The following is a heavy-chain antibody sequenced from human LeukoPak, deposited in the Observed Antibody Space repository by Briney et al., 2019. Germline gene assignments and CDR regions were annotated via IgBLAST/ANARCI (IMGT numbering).Heavy chain of an antibody. Sequence: ETLSLTCTVSGDSISSYYWSWIRQPPGKGLEWVSGISGSDGSTYYADSVKGQFTISRDNSKNTVYLQMNSLRAEDTAVYYCARGGTTGTTSPLRAFDIWGQGTMVTVSS. V-gene: IGHV3-23*01. CDR1: GDSISSYY. CDR2: ISGSDGST. J-gene: IGHJ3*02. D-gene: IGHD1-1*01. CDR3: ARGGTTGTTSPLRAFDI.